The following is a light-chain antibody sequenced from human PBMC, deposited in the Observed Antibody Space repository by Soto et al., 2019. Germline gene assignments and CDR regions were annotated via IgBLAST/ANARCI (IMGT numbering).Light chain of an antibody. CDR3: CSYAGSSTFVV. J-gene: IGLJ2*01. CDR2: EVD. V-gene: IGLV2-23*02. CDR1: SSDVGYYNL. Sequence: QSALTQPASVSGSPGQSVTLSCTGTSSDVGYYNLVSWYQQHPGKAPKLFIYEVDKRPSGVSNRFSGSKSGNTASLTISGLQAEDEADYYCCSYAGSSTFVVFGGGTQLTVL.